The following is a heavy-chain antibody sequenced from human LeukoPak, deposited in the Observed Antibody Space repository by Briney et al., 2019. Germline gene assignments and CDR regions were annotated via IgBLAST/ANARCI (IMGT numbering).Heavy chain of an antibody. CDR1: GFTFSSYA. Sequence: PGGSLRLSCAASGFTFSSYAMSWVRQAPGKGLEWVSAISGSGGSTYYADSVKGRFTISRDNSKNTMYLQMNSLRAEDTAVYYCAKSPWGDDSSRNWFDPWGQGTLVTVSS. V-gene: IGHV3-23*01. CDR2: ISGSGGST. CDR3: AKSPWGDDSSRNWFDP. J-gene: IGHJ5*02. D-gene: IGHD3-22*01.